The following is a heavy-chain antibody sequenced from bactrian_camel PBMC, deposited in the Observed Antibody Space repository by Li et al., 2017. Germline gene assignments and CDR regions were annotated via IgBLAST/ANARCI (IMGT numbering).Heavy chain of an antibody. V-gene: IGHV3S1*01. D-gene: IGHD3*01. CDR1: GFTFSDYW. J-gene: IGHJ4*01. Sequence: VQLVESGGGLVQPGGPLTLSCAASGFTFSDYWMYWVRQAPGKGLEWVSAVSKGGSNIVYADSVKGRFTISRDNAQMKLYLQMKDLKYEDTALYYWTTVIHLVPFWGQGTQVTVS. CDR2: VSKGGSNI. CDR3: TTVIHLVPF.